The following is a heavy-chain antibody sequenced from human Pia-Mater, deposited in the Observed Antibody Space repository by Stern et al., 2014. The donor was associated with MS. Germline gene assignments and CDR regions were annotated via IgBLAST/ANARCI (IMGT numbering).Heavy chain of an antibody. D-gene: IGHD6-6*01. J-gene: IGHJ4*02. CDR2: IWYDGSNK. Sequence: QVQLVESGGGVVQPGRSLRLSCAASGFTFSSYGMHWVRQTPGKGLEWVAVIWYDGSNKYYADSVKGRFTISRDNSENTLYLQTNSLRAEDTAVYYCARGDSSSPLEYWGQGTLVTVSS. CDR3: ARGDSSSPLEY. V-gene: IGHV3-33*01. CDR1: GFTFSSYG.